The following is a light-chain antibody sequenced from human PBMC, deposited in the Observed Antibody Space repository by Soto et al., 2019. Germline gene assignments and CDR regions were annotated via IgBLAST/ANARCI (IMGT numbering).Light chain of an antibody. CDR3: SSYTSSVTPYYV. Sequence: QSVLTQPSSVSGSPGQSITISCTGASSDVGGYSYVSWYQHHPGRAPKLMIYDVSNRPSGISNRFSGSKSGNTASLTISGLQAEDEADYYCSSYTSSVTPYYVFGRGTKVTVL. CDR1: SSDVGGYSY. V-gene: IGLV2-14*03. CDR2: DVS. J-gene: IGLJ1*01.